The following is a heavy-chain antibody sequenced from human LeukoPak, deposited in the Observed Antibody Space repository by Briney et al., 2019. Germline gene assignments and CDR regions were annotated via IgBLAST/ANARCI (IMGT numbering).Heavy chain of an antibody. J-gene: IGHJ4*02. CDR3: ARYYDSSSCFDY. D-gene: IGHD3-22*01. CDR2: IYYSGST. Sequence: SETLSLTCTVSGGSISSGDYYWSWIRQPPGKGLEWFGYIYYSGSTYYNPSLKSRVTLSVDTSKNQFSLKLSSVTAADTAVYYCARYYDSSSCFDYWGQGTLVTVSS. CDR1: GGSISSGDYY. V-gene: IGHV4-30-4*01.